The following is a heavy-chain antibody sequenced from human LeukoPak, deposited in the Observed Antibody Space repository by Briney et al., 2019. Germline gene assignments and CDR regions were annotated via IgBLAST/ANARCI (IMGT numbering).Heavy chain of an antibody. D-gene: IGHD6-19*01. CDR2: INPNSGGT. V-gene: IGHV1-2*06. Sequence: GASVKVSCKASGYTFTGYYMHWVRQAPGQGLEWMGRINPNSGGTNYAQKFQGRVTMTRDTSISTAYMELSRLRSDDTAVYYCARDVVELGSGWSTRGWFDPWGQGTLVTVSS. CDR3: ARDVVELGSGWSTRGWFDP. J-gene: IGHJ5*02. CDR1: GYTFTGYY.